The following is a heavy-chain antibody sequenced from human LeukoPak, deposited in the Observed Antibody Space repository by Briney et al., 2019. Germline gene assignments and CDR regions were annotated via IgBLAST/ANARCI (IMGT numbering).Heavy chain of an antibody. CDR3: ARLNCSSTSCYEEYYYYYMDV. D-gene: IGHD2-2*01. Sequence: GGSLRLSCAASGFTVGSNYMSWVRQAPGKGLEWVSVIYSGGSTYYADSVKGRFTISRDNSKNTLYLQMNSLRAEDTAVYYCARLNCSSTSCYEEYYYYYMDVWGKGTTVTVSS. CDR1: GFTVGSNY. J-gene: IGHJ6*03. CDR2: IYSGGST. V-gene: IGHV3-53*01.